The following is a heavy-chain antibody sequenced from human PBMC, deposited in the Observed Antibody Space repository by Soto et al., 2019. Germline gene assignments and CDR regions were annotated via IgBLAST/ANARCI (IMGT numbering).Heavy chain of an antibody. CDR2: ISSSSSYI. J-gene: IGHJ3*02. D-gene: IGHD6-19*01. CDR3: ARVKQWLVLDDAFDI. V-gene: IGHV3-21*01. Sequence: PGGSRVLSCAASGFPFSSYSMNWVRQAPGKGLEWVSSISSSSSYIYYADSVKGRFTISRDNAKNSLYLQMNSLRAEDTAVYYCARVKQWLVLDDAFDIWGQGTMVTVSS. CDR1: GFPFSSYS.